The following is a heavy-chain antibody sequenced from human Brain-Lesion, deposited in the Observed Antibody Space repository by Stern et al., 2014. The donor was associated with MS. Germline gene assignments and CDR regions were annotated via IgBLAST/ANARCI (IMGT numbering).Heavy chain of an antibody. Sequence: EVQLVESGGGLVQPGRSLRLSCAASGFTFGDYGMPWVRQAPGKGLEWVSGISWNSDSIAYSDSVKGRFTISRDNAKHSLYLQMNSLRTEDTALYYCAKGRSPYYYYGMDVWGQGTTVTVSS. D-gene: IGHD3-3*01. CDR3: AKGRSPYYYYGMDV. CDR1: GFTFGDYG. V-gene: IGHV3-9*01. CDR2: ISWNSDSI. J-gene: IGHJ6*02.